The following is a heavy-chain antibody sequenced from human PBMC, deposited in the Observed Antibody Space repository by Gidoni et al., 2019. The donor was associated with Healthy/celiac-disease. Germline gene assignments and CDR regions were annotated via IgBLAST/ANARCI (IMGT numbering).Heavy chain of an antibody. Sequence: QVQLVQSGAEVKKPGSSVKVSCKASGGTFCRYALSWVRQAPGQGLEWMGGIIPIFGTANYAQKFQGRVTITADESTSTAYMELSSLRSEDTAVYYCARGTYYYDSSGYYYALYYYDMDVWGQGTTVTVSS. J-gene: IGHJ6*02. CDR3: ARGTYYYDSSGYYYALYYYDMDV. CDR2: IIPIFGTA. D-gene: IGHD3-22*01. CDR1: GGTFCRYA. V-gene: IGHV1-69*01.